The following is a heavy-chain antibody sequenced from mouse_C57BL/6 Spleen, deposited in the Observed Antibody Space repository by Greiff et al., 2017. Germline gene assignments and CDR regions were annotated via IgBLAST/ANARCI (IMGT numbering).Heavy chain of an antibody. CDR2: IYPRSGNT. Sequence: QVQLQQSGAELARPGASVKLSCKASGYTFTSYGISWVKQRTGQGLEWIGEIYPRSGNTYYNEKFKGKATLTADKSSSTAYMELRSLTSEDSAVYFCARRVGTVVATSYYFDYWGQGTTRTVSS. D-gene: IGHD1-1*01. CDR3: ARRVGTVVATSYYFDY. CDR1: GYTFTSYG. J-gene: IGHJ2*01. V-gene: IGHV1-81*01.